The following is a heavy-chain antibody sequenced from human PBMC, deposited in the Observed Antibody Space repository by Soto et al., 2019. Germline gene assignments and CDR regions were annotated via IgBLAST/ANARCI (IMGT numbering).Heavy chain of an antibody. CDR1: GGSISSGDYY. J-gene: IGHJ4*02. CDR3: ARDRPYIPLDY. V-gene: IGHV4-30-4*01. D-gene: IGHD2-21*01. CDR2: IYYSGST. Sequence: SETLSLTCTVSGGSISSGDYYWSWIRQPPGKGLEWIEYIYYSGSTYYNPSLKSRVTISVDTSKNQFSLKLSSVTAADTAVYYCARDRPYIPLDYWGQGTLVTVSS.